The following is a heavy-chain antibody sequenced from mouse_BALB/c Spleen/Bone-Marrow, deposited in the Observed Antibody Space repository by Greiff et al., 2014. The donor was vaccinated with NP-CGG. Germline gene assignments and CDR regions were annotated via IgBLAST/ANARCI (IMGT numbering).Heavy chain of an antibody. CDR3: ARQRGGGYYGFFAY. CDR1: GFTLSSYG. J-gene: IGHJ3*01. V-gene: IGHV5-6*02. D-gene: IGHD1-1*01. CDR2: ISSGDGYT. Sequence: EVKLVESGGALVKPGGSLKLSCAASGFTLSSYGMSWVRQTPDKRLEWVATISSGDGYTYYPDSVKGRFTISRDNAKNTLYLQMSSLTSEDSAMYYCARQRGGGYYGFFAYWGQGTLVTVSA.